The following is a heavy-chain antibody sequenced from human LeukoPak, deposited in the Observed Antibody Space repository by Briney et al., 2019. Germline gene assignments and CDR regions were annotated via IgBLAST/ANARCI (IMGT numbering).Heavy chain of an antibody. CDR2: INANSGTT. CDR3: AKPISGGLAVTADWFHP. Sequence: SGGSLRLSCTASGFAFSVCAMSWLRQPPGKGLEWVSTINANSGTTSYAASVRGRFTISRDNSKNTLYLQLNTLRADDTATYYCAKPISGGLAVTADWFHPWGQGTLVVVSS. D-gene: IGHD6-19*01. J-gene: IGHJ5*01. CDR1: GFAFSVCA. V-gene: IGHV3-23*01.